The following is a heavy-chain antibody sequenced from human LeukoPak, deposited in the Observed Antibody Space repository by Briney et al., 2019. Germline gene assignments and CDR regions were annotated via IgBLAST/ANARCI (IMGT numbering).Heavy chain of an antibody. CDR3: ARARLYRDYGGIDY. J-gene: IGHJ4*02. CDR1: GGSISSYY. D-gene: IGHD4-23*01. CDR2: IYYSGST. V-gene: IGHV4-59*01. Sequence: SETLSLTCTVSGGSISSYYWSWIRQPPGKGLEWIGYIYYSGSTNYNPSLKSRVTISVDTSKNQFSLKLSSVTAADTAVYYCARARLYRDYGGIDYWGQGTLVTVSS.